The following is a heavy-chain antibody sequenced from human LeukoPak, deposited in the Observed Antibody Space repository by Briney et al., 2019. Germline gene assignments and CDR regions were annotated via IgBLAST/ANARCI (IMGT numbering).Heavy chain of an antibody. Sequence: PSQTLSLTCTVSGGSISSGSYYWSWIRQPAGKGLEWIGRIYTSGSTNYNPSLKSRVTISVDTSKNQFSLKLSSVTAADTAVYYCAREPYRLGIEAFDIWGQGTMVTVSS. V-gene: IGHV4-61*02. J-gene: IGHJ3*02. CDR2: IYTSGST. CDR3: AREPYRLGIEAFDI. CDR1: GGSISSGSYY. D-gene: IGHD7-27*01.